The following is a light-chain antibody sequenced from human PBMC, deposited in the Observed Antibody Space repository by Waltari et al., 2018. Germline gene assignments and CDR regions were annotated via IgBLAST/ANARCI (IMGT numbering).Light chain of an antibody. CDR2: AAS. J-gene: IGKJ1*01. CDR1: QSISSY. Sequence: DIQLTQSPSSLPAYVGEGVPITCRASQSISSYLNWYQQKPGKAPKLLIYAASSLQSGVPSRFSGSGSWTDFTLTISSLQTEDFATYYCQQSYSTMWTFGQGTKVEIK. V-gene: IGKV1-39*01. CDR3: QQSYSTMWT.